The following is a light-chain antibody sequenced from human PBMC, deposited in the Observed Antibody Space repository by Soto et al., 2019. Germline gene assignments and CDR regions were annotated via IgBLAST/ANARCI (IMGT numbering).Light chain of an antibody. CDR2: DAS. Sequence: EVVLTQSPASLSLSPGDRATLSCRADQSVSDYLAWYQQKPGQPPRLLFFDASSRASGVPHRFSAGGSGTDFTLTISSLQSEDFALYYCQYYTQWSLTFGGGTKVEFK. V-gene: IGKV3-11*01. CDR1: QSVSDY. J-gene: IGKJ4*01. CDR3: QYYTQWSLT.